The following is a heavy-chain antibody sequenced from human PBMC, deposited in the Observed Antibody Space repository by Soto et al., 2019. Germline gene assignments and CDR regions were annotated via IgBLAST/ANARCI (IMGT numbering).Heavy chain of an antibody. CDR2: LNPANGNT. D-gene: IGHD1-7*01. Sequence: QVQLVQSGAEVKKAGASVKISCQASGYPFTSHAIYWVRQAPGQRPEWMGWLNPANGNTKYSPKFQGRVTITRDKSAGTAYMELRTLTSEDTGLYTCAREGKPLFRELVGWFDPWGQGTLITVSS. CDR3: AREGKPLFRELVGWFDP. J-gene: IGHJ5*02. V-gene: IGHV1-3*01. CDR1: GYPFTSHA.